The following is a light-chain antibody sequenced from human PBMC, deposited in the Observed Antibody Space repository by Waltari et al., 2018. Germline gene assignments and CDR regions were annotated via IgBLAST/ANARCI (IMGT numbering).Light chain of an antibody. J-gene: IGKJ2*01. CDR1: QSLLYISNNKNY. Sequence: DIVMTQSPDSLPVSLGERATLSCRSSQSLLYISNNKNYFAWYQQQPGQPPKLLFSWASTREAGVPERFSGRGSGTDFTLTSSSLQPEDVAVYYCQQYYAIPYTFGQGTKLELK. V-gene: IGKV4-1*01. CDR2: WAS. CDR3: QQYYAIPYT.